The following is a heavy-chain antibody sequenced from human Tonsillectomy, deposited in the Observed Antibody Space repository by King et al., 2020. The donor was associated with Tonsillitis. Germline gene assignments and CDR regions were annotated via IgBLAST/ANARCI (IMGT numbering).Heavy chain of an antibody. CDR2: IGSNGGST. V-gene: IGHV3-64D*06. D-gene: IGHD1-26*01. CDR1: GFTFSSYA. CDR3: VKERSPRGAFDI. J-gene: IGHJ3*02. Sequence: VQLVESGGGLVQPGGSLRLSCSASGFTFSSYAMHWVRQAPGKGLEYVSAIGSNGGSTYYADSVKGRFTISRDNSKNTLHLQMSSLRAEDTAVYYCVKERSPRGAFDIWGQGTMVTVSS.